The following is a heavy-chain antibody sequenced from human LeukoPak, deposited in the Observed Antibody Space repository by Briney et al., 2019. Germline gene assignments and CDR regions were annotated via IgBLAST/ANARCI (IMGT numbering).Heavy chain of an antibody. J-gene: IGHJ4*02. D-gene: IGHD2-21*02. V-gene: IGHV3-23*01. CDR2: MSGNGASA. CDR1: VFTSTSPG. Sequence: GGSLRLSCAASVFTSTSPGMSWVRQAPGKGLEWVSSMSGNGASAYYADSVKGRFTVSTDNSKSTLYLQVNSLRPEDTAVYYCAKGLEAVTDYWGQGTLVTVSS. CDR3: AKGLEAVTDY.